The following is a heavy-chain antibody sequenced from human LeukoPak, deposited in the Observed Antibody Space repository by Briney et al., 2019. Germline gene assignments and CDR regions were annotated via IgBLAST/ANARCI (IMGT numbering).Heavy chain of an antibody. D-gene: IGHD3-22*01. J-gene: IGHJ4*02. CDR1: GFTFSSYG. Sequence: GGSLRLSCAASGFTFSSYGMSWVRQAPGKGLEWVSAISGSGGSTYYADSGKGRFTIPRDNSKDTLYLQMNSLRAEDTAVYYCAKQHNYYDSSGYDYWGQGTLVTVSS. CDR2: ISGSGGST. CDR3: AKQHNYYDSSGYDY. V-gene: IGHV3-23*01.